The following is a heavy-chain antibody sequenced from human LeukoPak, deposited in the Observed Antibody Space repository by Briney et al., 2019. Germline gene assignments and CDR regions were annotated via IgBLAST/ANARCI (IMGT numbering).Heavy chain of an antibody. D-gene: IGHD1-26*01. J-gene: IGHJ4*02. V-gene: IGHV1-2*02. CDR2: INPNSGGT. Sequence: ASVTVTCKASGYTFTDYYMHWVRQAPGQGLEWVGWINPNSGGTNYAQKFQARVTMTRDTSSSTAYMELSRLRSDDTAVYYCARFTVGPTGTDYWGQGTLVTVSS. CDR1: GYTFTDYY. CDR3: ARFTVGPTGTDY.